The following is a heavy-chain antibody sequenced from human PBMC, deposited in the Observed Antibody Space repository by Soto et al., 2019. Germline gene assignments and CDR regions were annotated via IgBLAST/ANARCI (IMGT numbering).Heavy chain of an antibody. Sequence: SVKVSCKASGVNFIDYAFSWVRQAPGQGLEWMGGIIPIIATADYAQKFQGRVTITADESTRTAYMEVTSLTSEDTAVYFCAGTYDTSGDYPYYFDYWGQGTPVTVSS. CDR1: GVNFIDYA. CDR2: IIPIIATA. J-gene: IGHJ4*02. D-gene: IGHD3-22*01. V-gene: IGHV1-69*13. CDR3: AGTYDTSGDYPYYFDY.